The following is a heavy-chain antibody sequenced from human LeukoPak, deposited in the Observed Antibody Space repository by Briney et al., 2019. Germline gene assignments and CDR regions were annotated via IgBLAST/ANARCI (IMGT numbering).Heavy chain of an antibody. CDR3: ARYYGSGSYYNRWFDP. D-gene: IGHD3-10*01. V-gene: IGHV3-74*01. Sequence: GGSLRLSCAASGFTFSSYWMHWVRQAPGKGLVWVSRINSDGSSTYYADSVKGRFTISRDNSKNTLYLQMNSLRAEDTAVYYCARYYGSGSYYNRWFDPWGQGTLVTVSS. J-gene: IGHJ5*02. CDR2: INSDGSST. CDR1: GFTFSSYW.